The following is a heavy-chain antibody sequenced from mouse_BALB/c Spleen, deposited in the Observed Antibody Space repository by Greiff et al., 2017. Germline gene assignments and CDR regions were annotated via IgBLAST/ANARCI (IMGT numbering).Heavy chain of an antibody. CDR1: GYTFTSYW. D-gene: IGHD1-1*01. Sequence: QVQLQQSGAELAKPGASVKMSCKASGYTFTSYWMHWVKQRPGQGLEWIGYINPSTGYTEYNQKFKDKATLTADKSSSTAYMQLSSLTSEDSAVYYCARSRYGSSVDYWGQGTTLTVSS. CDR2: INPSTGYT. V-gene: IGHV1-7*01. J-gene: IGHJ2*01. CDR3: ARSRYGSSVDY.